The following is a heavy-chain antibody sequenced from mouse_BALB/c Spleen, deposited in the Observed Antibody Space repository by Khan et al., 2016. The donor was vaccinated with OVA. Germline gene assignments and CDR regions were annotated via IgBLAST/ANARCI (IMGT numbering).Heavy chain of an antibody. CDR1: GYSITSDYA. Sequence: EVQLQESGPGLVKPSQSLSLTCTVTGYSITSDYAWNWIRQFPGNKLEWIGYISYSGSTNYNPSLKSRISITRDTSKNQFFLQLNSVTTEDTATYDCARDGSRYNYAMDYWGQGTSVTVSA. CDR2: ISYSGST. D-gene: IGHD2-3*01. J-gene: IGHJ4*01. V-gene: IGHV3-2*02. CDR3: ARDGSRYNYAMDY.